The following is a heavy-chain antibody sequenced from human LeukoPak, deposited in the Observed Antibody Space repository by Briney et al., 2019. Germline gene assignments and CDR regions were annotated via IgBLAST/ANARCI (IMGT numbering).Heavy chain of an antibody. CDR1: GFTFSSYA. Sequence: GGSLRLSCAASGFTFSSYAMSWVRQAAGKGLEWVSAISGSGGSTYYADSVKGRFTISRDNSKNTLYLQMNSLRAEDTAVYYCAKDLDSSGYLFDYWGQGTLVTVSS. CDR3: AKDLDSSGYLFDY. CDR2: ISGSGGST. J-gene: IGHJ4*02. V-gene: IGHV3-23*01. D-gene: IGHD3-22*01.